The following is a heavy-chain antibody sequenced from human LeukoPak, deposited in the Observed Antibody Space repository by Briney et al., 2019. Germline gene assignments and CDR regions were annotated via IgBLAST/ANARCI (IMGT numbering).Heavy chain of an antibody. Sequence: GGSLRLSCAASGFTFSGYGMRWVRQAPSKGLEWVACVRCDGSNTYYADSVRGRFTISRDNSKNSLYLQMNSLRAEDTALYYLAKHSYSSRWYGSVVPYYMDVWGKGTTVTISS. D-gene: IGHD6-13*01. CDR3: AKHSYSSRWYGSVVPYYMDV. J-gene: IGHJ6*03. CDR2: VRCDGSNT. CDR1: GFTFSGYG. V-gene: IGHV3-30*02.